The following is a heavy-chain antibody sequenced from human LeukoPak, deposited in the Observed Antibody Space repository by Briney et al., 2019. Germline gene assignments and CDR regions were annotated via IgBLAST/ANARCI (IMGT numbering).Heavy chain of an antibody. V-gene: IGHV3-33*01. CDR2: IWYDGSNK. CDR3: ARVSNTAMVKSPIDY. J-gene: IGHJ4*02. CDR1: GFTFSSYG. Sequence: GRSLRLSCAASGFTFSSYGMHWVRQAPGKGLEWVAVIWYDGSNKYYADSVKGRFTISRDNSKNTLYLQMNSLRAEDTAVYYCARVSNTAMVKSPIDYWGQGTLVTVSS. D-gene: IGHD5-18*01.